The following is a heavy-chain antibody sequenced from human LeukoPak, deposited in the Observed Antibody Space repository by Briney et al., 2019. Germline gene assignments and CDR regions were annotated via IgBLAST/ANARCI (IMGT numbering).Heavy chain of an antibody. J-gene: IGHJ4*02. V-gene: IGHV4-61*02. Sequence: SQTLSLTCTVSGGSISSGSYYWSWIRQPAGKGLEWIGRIYTSGSTNYNPSLKSRVNISVDTSKHQFSLKLSSMTAADTAVYYCATDRKYYYDSSGYYNYYFDYWGQGTLVTVSS. CDR1: GGSISSGSYY. D-gene: IGHD3-22*01. CDR2: IYTSGST. CDR3: ATDRKYYYDSSGYYNYYFDY.